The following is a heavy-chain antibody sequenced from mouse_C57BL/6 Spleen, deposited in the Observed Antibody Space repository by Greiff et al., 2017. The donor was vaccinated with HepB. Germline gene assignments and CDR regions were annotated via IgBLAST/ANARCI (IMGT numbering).Heavy chain of an antibody. CDR3: ARRDGYPYAMDY. J-gene: IGHJ4*01. CDR2: IDPSDSES. D-gene: IGHD2-3*01. V-gene: IGHV1-52*01. Sequence: QVQLQQPGAELVRPGSSVKLSCKASGYTFTSYWMHWVKQRPIQGLEWIGNIDPSDSESPYNQKFKDKATLTVDKSSSTAYMQLSSLTSEDSAVYYCARRDGYPYAMDYWGQGTSVTVSS. CDR1: GYTFTSYW.